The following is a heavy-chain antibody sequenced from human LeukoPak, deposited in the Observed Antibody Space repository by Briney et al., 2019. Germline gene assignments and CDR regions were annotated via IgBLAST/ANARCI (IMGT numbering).Heavy chain of an antibody. CDR2: IYYSGST. Sequence: SETLSLTCTVSGGSISSYYWSWIRQPPGKGLEWIGYIYYSGSTNYNPSLKSRVTISVDTSKNQFSLKLSSVTAADTAVYYCASAVGVDTAMVDAFDIWGQGTMVTVSS. CDR3: ASAVGVDTAMVDAFDI. CDR1: GGSISSYY. V-gene: IGHV4-59*12. D-gene: IGHD5-18*01. J-gene: IGHJ3*02.